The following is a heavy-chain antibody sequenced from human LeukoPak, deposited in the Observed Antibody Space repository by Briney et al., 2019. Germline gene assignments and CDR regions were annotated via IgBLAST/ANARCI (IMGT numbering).Heavy chain of an antibody. CDR3: ARDPHSSGWPSGY. J-gene: IGHJ4*02. V-gene: IGHV4-4*02. CDR2: IYQSRNI. Sequence: KASETLSLTCAVSGVSISSSNWWSWVRQPPGKGLEWIGEIYQSRNIDYNPSLKSRATISVDKSKNQLSLKLSSVTAADTAVYYCARDPHSSGWPSGYGGQGTLVTVPS. D-gene: IGHD6-19*01. CDR1: GVSISSSNW.